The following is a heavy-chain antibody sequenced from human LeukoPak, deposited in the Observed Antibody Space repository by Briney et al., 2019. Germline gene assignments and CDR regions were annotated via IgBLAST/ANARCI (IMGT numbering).Heavy chain of an antibody. V-gene: IGHV3-66*01. D-gene: IGHD1-26*01. CDR3: AGYGGRYPYYMDV. CDR2: LYTLGDT. J-gene: IGHJ6*03. Sequence: GGSLRLSCEASGFTVSSNYMTWVRQAPGKGLEWVSVLYTLGDTYYADSVRGRFTISRDNSKNTLYLQMNSLRAEDTAVYYCAGYGGRYPYYMDVWGRGTTVTISS. CDR1: GFTVSSNY.